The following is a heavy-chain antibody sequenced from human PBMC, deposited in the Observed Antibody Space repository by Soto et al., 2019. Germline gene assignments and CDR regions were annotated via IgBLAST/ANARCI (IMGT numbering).Heavy chain of an antibody. J-gene: IGHJ5*02. V-gene: IGHV4-59*01. CDR3: ARKDSSSWSGNWFDP. CDR2: IFGTGST. Sequence: SASLSLTCTVSGVSISPYDWRWIRQPPGKGLEWIGYIFGTGSTNYNPSLKSRVTISADTSKNQFSLNLKVVTAADTAVYYCARKDSSSWSGNWFDPWGQGTLVTVSS. CDR1: GVSISPYD. D-gene: IGHD2-2*01.